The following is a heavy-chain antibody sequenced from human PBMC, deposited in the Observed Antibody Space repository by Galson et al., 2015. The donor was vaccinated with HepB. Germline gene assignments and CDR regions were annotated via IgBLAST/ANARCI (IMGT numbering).Heavy chain of an antibody. CDR3: ARVRKNNYYYYGMDV. V-gene: IGHV1-69*06. CDR1: GGTFSSYA. CDR2: IIPIFGTA. J-gene: IGHJ6*02. Sequence: SVKVSCKASGGTFSSYAISWVRQAPGQGLEWMGGIIPIFGTANYAQKFQGRVTITADKSTSTAYMELSSLRSEDTAVYYCARVRKNNYYYYGMDVWGQGTTVTVSS.